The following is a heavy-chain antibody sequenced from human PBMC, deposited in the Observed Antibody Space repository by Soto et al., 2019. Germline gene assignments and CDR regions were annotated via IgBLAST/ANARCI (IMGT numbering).Heavy chain of an antibody. V-gene: IGHV1-8*01. CDR2: MNPNSGET. D-gene: IGHD2-15*01. Sequence: QEQLVQSGAEVKKPGDSVKVSCKTSGYTFTDYDINWVRQATGQGLEWIGWMNPNSGETGYAQKFQGRVTMTRSASLSTAYLELSSLRSEDTAVYYCARVAVAARPRWYNWFDPWGQGTLVTFTS. J-gene: IGHJ5*02. CDR3: ARVAVAARPRWYNWFDP. CDR1: GYTFTDYD.